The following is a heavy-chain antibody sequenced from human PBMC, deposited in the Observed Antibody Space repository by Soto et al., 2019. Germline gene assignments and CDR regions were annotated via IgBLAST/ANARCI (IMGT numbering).Heavy chain of an antibody. J-gene: IGHJ4*02. D-gene: IGHD1-26*01. CDR2: ISYDGSNK. CDR3: AKSGASYFGPFDS. Sequence: PVGSLRLSCAASGFTFSRYTMHWVRQAPGKGLEWVAIISYDGSNKFYADSVKGRFTISRDNSKNTLYVQMNSLRAEDTAVFYCAKSGASYFGPFDSWGQGTLLTVSS. V-gene: IGHV3-30-3*02. CDR1: GFTFSRYT.